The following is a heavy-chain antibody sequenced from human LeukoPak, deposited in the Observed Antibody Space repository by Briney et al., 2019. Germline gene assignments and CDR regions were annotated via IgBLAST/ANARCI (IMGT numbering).Heavy chain of an antibody. Sequence: SETLSLTYAVYGGSFSDYNWSWIRQPPGKGLEWIGEINHSGSTNYNPSLKSRVTISVNTSKNQFSLKLSSVTAADTAVYYCARRGGYCSSTNCYAYSYFDYWGQGTLVTVSS. CDR3: ARRGGYCSSTNCYAYSYFDY. CDR2: INHSGST. V-gene: IGHV4-34*01. J-gene: IGHJ4*02. CDR1: GGSFSDYN. D-gene: IGHD2-2*01.